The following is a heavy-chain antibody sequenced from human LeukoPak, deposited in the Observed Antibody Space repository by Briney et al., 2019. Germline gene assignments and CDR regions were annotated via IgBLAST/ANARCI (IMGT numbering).Heavy chain of an antibody. V-gene: IGHV3-30*03. CDR2: ISYDGSNK. D-gene: IGHD6-6*01. Sequence: GGSLRLSCAASGFTFSSYAMHWVRQAPGKGLEWVAVISYDGSNKYYPDSVKGRFTISRDNAKNSLYLQMNSLRAEDTAVYYCARAGSSSSSAWFDPWGQGTLVTVSS. CDR3: ARAGSSSSSAWFDP. CDR1: GFTFSSYA. J-gene: IGHJ5*02.